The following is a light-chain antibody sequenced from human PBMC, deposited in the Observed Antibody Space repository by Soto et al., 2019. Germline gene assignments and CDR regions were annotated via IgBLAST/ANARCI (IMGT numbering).Light chain of an antibody. Sequence: EIVLTQSPGTLSLSPGERATLSCRASQSVSSSYLAWYQQKPGQAPRLLIYGASSRATGIPDRFSGSGSGTDFTLTISRLEPEDFSGYYCQQYGSSPRVTFGVGPKVEIK. CDR2: GAS. CDR1: QSVSSSY. V-gene: IGKV3-20*01. J-gene: IGKJ4*01. CDR3: QQYGSSPRVT.